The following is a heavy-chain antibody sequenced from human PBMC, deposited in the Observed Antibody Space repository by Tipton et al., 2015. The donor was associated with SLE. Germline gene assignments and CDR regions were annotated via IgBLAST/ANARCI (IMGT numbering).Heavy chain of an antibody. CDR1: GGSLTNYY. V-gene: IGHV4-4*07. Sequence: LRLSCTVSGGSLTNYYWNWIRQPPGKGLEWIGRIYRSGSTDYNTSLKSRVTMSVDTSRNRFSLKLTSVTAADAAVYYCAREGDRDYFDFWGQGMLVTVSS. D-gene: IGHD2-21*02. J-gene: IGHJ4*02. CDR2: IYRSGST. CDR3: AREGDRDYFDF.